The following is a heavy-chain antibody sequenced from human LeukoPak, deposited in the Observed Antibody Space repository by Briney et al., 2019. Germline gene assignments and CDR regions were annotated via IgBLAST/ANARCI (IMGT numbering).Heavy chain of an antibody. CDR3: AKAIRGKSAAGTRPGWYFDL. D-gene: IGHD6-13*01. J-gene: IGHJ2*01. CDR2: ISGSGGST. V-gene: IGHV3-23*01. Sequence: PGGSLRLSCAASGFTFSSYAMSWVRQAPGKGLEWVSAISGSGGSTYYADSVKGRFTISRDNSKHTLYLQMNSLRAEDTAVYYCAKAIRGKSAAGTRPGWYFDLWGRGTLVTVSS. CDR1: GFTFSSYA.